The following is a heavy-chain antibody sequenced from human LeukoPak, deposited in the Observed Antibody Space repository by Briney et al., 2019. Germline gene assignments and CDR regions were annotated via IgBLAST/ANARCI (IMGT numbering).Heavy chain of an antibody. D-gene: IGHD3-9*01. CDR1: GFTFSSYA. V-gene: IGHV3-23*01. Sequence: PGGPLRVSCAASGFTFSSYAMSWVRQARGKGLEWVSLISGSGVTTYSADTVKGRFTISRDNSKNTVHLQMNSLRAEDTAVYYCAKSREILTGYSSIGKYFFDYWGQGTLVTVSP. CDR3: AKSREILTGYSSIGKYFFDY. CDR2: ISGSGVTT. J-gene: IGHJ4*02.